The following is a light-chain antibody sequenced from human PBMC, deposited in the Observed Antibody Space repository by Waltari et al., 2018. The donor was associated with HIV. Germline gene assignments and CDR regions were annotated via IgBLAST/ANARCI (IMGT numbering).Light chain of an antibody. CDR2: YDS. CDR1: NIGSKG. CDR3: QVWHISTDHWV. J-gene: IGLJ3*02. Sequence: SYVLTPPPSVSVAPGKTARITCEAANIGSKGVHWYQQKPGPAPILVIYYDSDRPSGIPERFSGSNSGNTATLTISRVEAGDEADYYCQVWHISTDHWVFGAGTKLTVV. V-gene: IGLV3-21*04.